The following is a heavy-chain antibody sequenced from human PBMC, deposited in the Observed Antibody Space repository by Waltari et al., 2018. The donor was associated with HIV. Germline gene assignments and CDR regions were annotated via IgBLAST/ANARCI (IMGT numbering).Heavy chain of an antibody. J-gene: IGHJ4*02. CDR1: GYTFTNYG. CDR2: ISPKNGDT. CDR3: ARDPAYHFDSRGHPRHFDY. Sequence: QVQLVQSGAEVKKPGASVKVSCKSSGYTFTNYGIYWVRPAPGQGLEWMGWISPKNGDTNYAQKFQGRVTMTTDTSMNTAFMELRSLRSDDTALYFCARDPAYHFDSRGHPRHFDYWGQGTLVTVSS. D-gene: IGHD3-22*01. V-gene: IGHV1-18*01.